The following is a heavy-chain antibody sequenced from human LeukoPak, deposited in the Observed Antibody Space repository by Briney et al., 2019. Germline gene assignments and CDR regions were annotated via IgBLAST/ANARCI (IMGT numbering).Heavy chain of an antibody. CDR3: TRAQTPYY. V-gene: IGHV3-49*04. CDR1: GFTFGDYA. J-gene: IGHJ4*02. Sequence: GGSLRLSCTASGFTFGDYAMTWVRQAPGKGLEWVGFIASETYGGTAEYAASVKGRFIIPRDDSKSIAYLQMNSLKTEDTAVYYCTRAQTPYYWGQGTLVTVSS. CDR2: IASETYGGTA.